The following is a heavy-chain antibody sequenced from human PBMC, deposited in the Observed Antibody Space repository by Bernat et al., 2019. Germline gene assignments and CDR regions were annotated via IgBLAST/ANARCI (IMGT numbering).Heavy chain of an antibody. Sequence: QVQLVESGGGVVQPGRSLRLSCAASGFTFSSYAMHWVRQAPGKGLEWVAVISYDGSNKYYADSVKGRFTISRDNSKNTLYLQMNSLRAEDTAVYYCARDPLRIVATITAIDYWGQGTLVNVSS. D-gene: IGHD5-12*01. J-gene: IGHJ4*02. CDR3: ARDPLRIVATITAIDY. CDR2: ISYDGSNK. CDR1: GFTFSSYA. V-gene: IGHV3-30-3*01.